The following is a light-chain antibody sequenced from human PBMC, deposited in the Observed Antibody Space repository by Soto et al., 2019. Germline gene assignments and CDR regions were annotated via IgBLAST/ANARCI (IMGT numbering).Light chain of an antibody. CDR2: GAS. CDR1: QSVSSN. J-gene: IGKJ3*01. V-gene: IGKV3-15*01. CDR3: QHYNSWPT. Sequence: EIVMTQSPATLSVSPGEGATLSCRASQSVSSNLAWYQQKPGQAPRLLIYGASTRASGIPARFSGSGSGTEFTLTISGLQSEDSALYYCQHYNSWPTFGPGTKVDVK.